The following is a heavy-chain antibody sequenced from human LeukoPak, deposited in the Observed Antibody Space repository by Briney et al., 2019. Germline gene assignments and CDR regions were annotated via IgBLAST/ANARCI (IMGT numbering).Heavy chain of an antibody. CDR3: ARARGYHYYYYMDV. J-gene: IGHJ6*03. Sequence: SETLSLTCAVSGGSISSGSYYWSWIRQPAGKGLEWIGRIYTSGSTNYNPSLKSRVTISVDTSKNQFSLKLSSVTAADTAVYYCARARGYHYYYYMDVWGKGTTVTVSS. CDR2: IYTSGST. CDR1: GGSISSGSYY. V-gene: IGHV4-61*02.